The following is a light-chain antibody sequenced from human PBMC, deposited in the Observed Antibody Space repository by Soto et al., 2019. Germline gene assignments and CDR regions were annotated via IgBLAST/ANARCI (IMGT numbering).Light chain of an antibody. CDR3: MQSIP. Sequence: VRTQSPLSLPVTLGQPASISCRSSHSLVYSDGNTYLNWFQQRPGQSPRRQIHKVSNRDSGVPDRFSGSGSGTDFTLKISRVEAEDVGVYYCMQSIPFGGGTKVEIK. V-gene: IGKV2-30*01. CDR1: HSLVYSDGNTY. CDR2: KVS. J-gene: IGKJ4*01.